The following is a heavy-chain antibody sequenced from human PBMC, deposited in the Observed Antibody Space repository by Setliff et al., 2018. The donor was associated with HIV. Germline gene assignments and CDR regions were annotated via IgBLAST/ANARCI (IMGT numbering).Heavy chain of an antibody. Sequence: NPSETLSLTCTVSGGSISSGTYYWSWIRQHPGKGLEWIGYIYYSGSTYYNPSLKSRVTISVDTSRNQFSLKLSSVTAADTAVYYCARDRSDYYNLPGYFDHWGQGTPVTVS. V-gene: IGHV4-31*02. CDR2: IYYSGST. CDR3: ARDRSDYYNLPGYFDH. J-gene: IGHJ4*02. D-gene: IGHD3-3*01. CDR1: GGSISSGTYY.